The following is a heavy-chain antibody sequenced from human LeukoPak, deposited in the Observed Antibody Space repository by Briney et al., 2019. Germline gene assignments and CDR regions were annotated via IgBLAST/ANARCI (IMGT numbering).Heavy chain of an antibody. D-gene: IGHD6-13*01. CDR1: GFTFSSYG. Sequence: GGSLRLSCAASGFTFSSYGMHWVRQAPGKGLEWVAVIWYDGSNKFHADSVKGRFTISRDNSKNTVYLQMNSLRAEDTAVYYCVRERKSGIAAFDYWGQGTLVTVSS. CDR2: IWYDGSNK. CDR3: VRERKSGIAAFDY. J-gene: IGHJ4*02. V-gene: IGHV3-33*01.